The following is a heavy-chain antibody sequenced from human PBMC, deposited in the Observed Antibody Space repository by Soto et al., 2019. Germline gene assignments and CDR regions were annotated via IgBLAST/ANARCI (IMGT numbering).Heavy chain of an antibody. Sequence: SETLSLTCTVSNGSISNFYWNWIRHPAGKRLEWIGRVYSSGSASYNPSLRSRVTMSVDTSNNQFSLKLRSVTAADTAMYYCARDRRGGTRPHYYDSSGYYNPFDRWGQGTLVTVSS. CDR3: ARDRRGGTRPHYYDSSGYYNPFDR. J-gene: IGHJ4*02. CDR2: VYSSGSA. V-gene: IGHV4-4*07. D-gene: IGHD3-22*01. CDR1: NGSISNFY.